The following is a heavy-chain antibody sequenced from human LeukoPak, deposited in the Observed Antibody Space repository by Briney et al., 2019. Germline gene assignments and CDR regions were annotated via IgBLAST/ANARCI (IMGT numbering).Heavy chain of an antibody. J-gene: IGHJ4*02. D-gene: IGHD5-12*01. Sequence: GASVKVSCKASGYTFTSYGISWVRQAPGQGLEWMGRIIPILGIANYAQKFQGRVTITADKSTSTAYMELSSLRSEDTAVYYCARPLHSGYEEGEWYWGQGTLVTVSS. CDR2: IIPILGIA. CDR1: GYTFTSYG. V-gene: IGHV1-69*04. CDR3: ARPLHSGYEEGEWY.